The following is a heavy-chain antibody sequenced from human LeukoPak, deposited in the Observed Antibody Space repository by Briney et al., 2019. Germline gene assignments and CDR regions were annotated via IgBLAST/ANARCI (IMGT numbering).Heavy chain of an antibody. Sequence: SETLSLTCTVSGGSISSYYWSWIRQPAGKGLEWIGRIYTSGSTNYNPSLKSRVTMSVDTSKNQFSLKLSSVTAADTAVYYCARVLSSAGQYYFDYWGQGTLVTVSS. CDR2: IYTSGST. J-gene: IGHJ4*02. CDR3: ARVLSSAGQYYFDY. CDR1: GGSISSYY. V-gene: IGHV4-4*07. D-gene: IGHD3-10*02.